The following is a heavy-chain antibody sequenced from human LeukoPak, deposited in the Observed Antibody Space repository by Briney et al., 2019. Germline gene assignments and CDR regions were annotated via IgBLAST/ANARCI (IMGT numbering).Heavy chain of an antibody. CDR2: IYNGVNT. Sequence: SETLSLTCTVSGASVSSASYWSWIRQPPGKGVEWIAHIYNGVNTNYNPSLKSRVIISVDTSKNQFSLRLNSVTAADTAVYYCARSRAFNSGAFDPWGQGSLVTVSS. CDR1: GASVSSASY. V-gene: IGHV4-61*01. J-gene: IGHJ5*02. D-gene: IGHD1-26*01. CDR3: ARSRAFNSGAFDP.